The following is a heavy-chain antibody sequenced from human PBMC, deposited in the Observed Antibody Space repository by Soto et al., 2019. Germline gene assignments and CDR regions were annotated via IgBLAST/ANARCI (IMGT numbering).Heavy chain of an antibody. D-gene: IGHD2-2*01. CDR2: ISGSGGST. J-gene: IGHJ5*02. Sequence: GGSLRLSCAASGFTFSSYAMSWVRQAPGKGLEWVSAISGSGGSTYYADSVKGRFTISRANSKNTLYLQMNSLRAEDTAVYYCAKDFVVVPAAMPAPWFDPWGQGTLVTVSS. CDR3: AKDFVVVPAAMPAPWFDP. CDR1: GFTFSSYA. V-gene: IGHV3-23*01.